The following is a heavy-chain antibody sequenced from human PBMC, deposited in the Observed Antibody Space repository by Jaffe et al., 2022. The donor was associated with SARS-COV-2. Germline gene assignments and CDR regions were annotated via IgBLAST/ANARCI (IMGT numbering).Heavy chain of an antibody. J-gene: IGHJ5*02. CDR1: GGSISSYY. Sequence: QVQLQESGPGLVKPSETLSLTCTVSGGSISSYYWSWIRQPPGKGLEWIGYIYYSGSTNYNPSLKSRVTISVDTSKNQFSLKLSSVTAADTAVYYCARARETPWDIVGWFDPWGQGTLVTVSS. V-gene: IGHV4-59*01. D-gene: IGHD2-15*01. CDR3: ARARETPWDIVGWFDP. CDR2: IYYSGST.